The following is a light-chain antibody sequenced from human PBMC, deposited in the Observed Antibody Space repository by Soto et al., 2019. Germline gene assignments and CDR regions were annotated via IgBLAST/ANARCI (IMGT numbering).Light chain of an antibody. CDR2: AAS. V-gene: IGKV1-39*01. J-gene: IGKJ2*02. CDR3: QQSYSTPST. CDR1: QSIASY. Sequence: DIQMTQSPSSLSASVGDRVTITCRASQSIASYLNWYQQKPGKAPNLLIYAASTLQSGVPSRLSGSGSGTDFTLTISSLQPEDFATYYCQQSYSTPSTFGQGTKLEIK.